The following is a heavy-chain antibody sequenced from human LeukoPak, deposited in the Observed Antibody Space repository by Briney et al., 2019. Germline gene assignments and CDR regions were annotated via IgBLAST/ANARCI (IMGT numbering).Heavy chain of an antibody. D-gene: IGHD5-12*01. CDR3: AKVNGIVATINYYYYHGMDV. J-gene: IGHJ6*02. CDR1: GFTFSSYG. Sequence: GGSLRLSCAASGFTFSSYGMHWVRQAPGKGLEWVAVISYDGSNKYYADSVKGRFTISRDNSKNTLYLQMNSLRAEDTAVYYCAKVNGIVATINYYYYHGMDVWGQGTTVTVSS. CDR2: ISYDGSNK. V-gene: IGHV3-30*18.